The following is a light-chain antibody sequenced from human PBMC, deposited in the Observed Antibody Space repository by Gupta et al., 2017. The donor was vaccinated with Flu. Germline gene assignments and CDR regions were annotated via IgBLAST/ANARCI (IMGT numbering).Light chain of an antibody. CDR2: AAS. CDR1: QSVRYF. V-gene: IGKV1-39*01. J-gene: IGKJ4*01. CDR3: QRCYSMPLT. Sequence: DIQMTQSPSFLSASVGDRVTITCRASQSVRYFFNWYQQKPGKAPKLLIYAASSLQSGVPSRFSGSGSGTDFTLIINNLQPEDFATYYCQRCYSMPLTFGGGTKVEIK.